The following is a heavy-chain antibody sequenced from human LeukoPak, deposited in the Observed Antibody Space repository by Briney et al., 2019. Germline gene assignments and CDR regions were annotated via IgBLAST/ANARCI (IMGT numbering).Heavy chain of an antibody. CDR3: ARAGMAIETAGTIHNWFDP. CDR2: IYYSGST. Sequence: KTSQTLSLTCTVSGGSISSGDYYWSWIRQPPGKGLEWIGYIYYSGSTYYNPSLKSRVSISVDTSKNQFSLKLSSVTAADTAVYYCARAGMAIETAGTIHNWFDPWGQGTQVTVSS. J-gene: IGHJ5*02. V-gene: IGHV4-30-4*01. CDR1: GGSISSGDYY. D-gene: IGHD6-13*01.